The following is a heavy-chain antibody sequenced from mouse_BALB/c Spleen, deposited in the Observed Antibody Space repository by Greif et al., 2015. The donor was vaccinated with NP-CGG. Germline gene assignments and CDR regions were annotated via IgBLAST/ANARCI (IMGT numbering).Heavy chain of an antibody. Sequence: VQLVESGPELVKPGASVKIYCKSSGYTFTDYYITWVKQKPGQGLEWIGWIYPGSGHTKYNEKFKVKATLTLDTSSTTAYMQLSSLTSEDTAVYFCARRTGTEPMDYWGQGPSVTLSS. CDR2: IYPGSGHT. CDR3: ARRTGTEPMDY. V-gene: IGHV1-84*02. J-gene: IGHJ4*01. CDR1: GYTFTDYY. D-gene: IGHD4-1*01.